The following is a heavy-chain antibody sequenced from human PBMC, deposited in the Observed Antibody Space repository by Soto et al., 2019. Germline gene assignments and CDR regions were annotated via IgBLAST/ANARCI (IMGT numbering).Heavy chain of an antibody. J-gene: IGHJ4*02. Sequence: ASVKVSCKASGYTFTSYGISWVRQAPGQGLEWMGWISAYNGNTNYAQKLQGRVTMTTDTSTSTAYMELRSLRSDDTAVYYCARDSKIVATMRGAIDYWGQGTLVTVSS. D-gene: IGHD5-12*01. CDR2: ISAYNGNT. CDR3: ARDSKIVATMRGAIDY. V-gene: IGHV1-18*01. CDR1: GYTFTSYG.